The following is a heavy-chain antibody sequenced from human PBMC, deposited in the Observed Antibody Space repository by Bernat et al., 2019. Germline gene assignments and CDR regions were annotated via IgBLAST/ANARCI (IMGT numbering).Heavy chain of an antibody. Sequence: QVQLVESGGGVVQPGRSLRLSCAASGFTFSTYGMHWVRQAPGKGLEWVAIIWYDGSNTYYADSVKGRFTISRDNSKNTLYLQMNSLRAEDTAVYYCAREGNEYSSSWKRHHDYWGQGTLVTVSS. V-gene: IGHV3-33*01. CDR1: GFTFSTYG. CDR2: IWYDGSNT. D-gene: IGHD6-13*01. CDR3: AREGNEYSSSWKRHHDY. J-gene: IGHJ4*02.